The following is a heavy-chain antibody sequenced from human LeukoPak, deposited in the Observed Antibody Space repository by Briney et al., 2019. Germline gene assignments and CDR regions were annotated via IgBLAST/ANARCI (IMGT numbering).Heavy chain of an antibody. CDR2: IWYDGSKK. V-gene: IGHV3-33*01. D-gene: IGHD4-17*01. CDR3: ARDAARTTVTYDY. J-gene: IGHJ4*02. Sequence: PGGSLRLSCAASGFTFSSCGMHWVRQAPGKGLEWVAVIWYDGSKKYYVDSVKGRFTISRDNSKNTLYLQMNSLRAEDTAVYYCARDAARTTVTYDYWGQGTLVTVSS. CDR1: GFTFSSCG.